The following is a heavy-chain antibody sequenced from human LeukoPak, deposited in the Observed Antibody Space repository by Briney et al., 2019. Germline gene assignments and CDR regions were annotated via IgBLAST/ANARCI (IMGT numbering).Heavy chain of an antibody. V-gene: IGHV3-30*02. D-gene: IGHD1-1*01. CDR3: AKEAGEYNWNDAYYFDY. J-gene: IGHJ4*02. CDR2: IRYDGSNK. CDR1: GSTFSSYG. Sequence: GGSLRLSCAASGSTFSSYGMHWVRQAPGKGLEWVAFIRYDGSNKYYADSVKGRFTISRDNSKNTLYLQMNSLRAEDTAVYYCAKEAGEYNWNDAYYFDYWGQGTLVTVSS.